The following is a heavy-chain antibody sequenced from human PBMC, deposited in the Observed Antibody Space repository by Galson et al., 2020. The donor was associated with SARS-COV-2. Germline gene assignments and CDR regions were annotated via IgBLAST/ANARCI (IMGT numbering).Heavy chain of an antibody. CDR1: GGSLSGYY. V-gene: IGHV4-34*01. Sequence: SETLSLTCGVYGGSLSGYYWSWIRQSPGKGLEWIGEINYSGSTDYNPSLKSRVTIFVDTSKNQFSLKLNSVTAADTAVYYCARGIWGTWYVDLWGRGTLVSVSS. CDR2: INYSGST. CDR3: ARGIWGTWYVDL. D-gene: IGHD7-27*01. J-gene: IGHJ2*01.